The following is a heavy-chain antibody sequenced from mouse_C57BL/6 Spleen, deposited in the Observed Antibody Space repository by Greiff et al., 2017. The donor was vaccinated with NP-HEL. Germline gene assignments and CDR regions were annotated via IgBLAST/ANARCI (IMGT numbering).Heavy chain of an antibody. J-gene: IGHJ4*01. CDR1: GYTFTDYE. D-gene: IGHD2-3*01. CDR2: IDPETGGT. CDR3: TRGGYYPVYAMDY. V-gene: IGHV1-15*01. Sequence: VQLQQSGAELVRPGASVTLSCKASGYTFTDYEMHWVKQTPVHGLEWIGAIDPETGGTAYNQKFKGKAILTADKSSSTAYMELRSLTSEDSAVYYCTRGGYYPVYAMDYWGQGTSVTVSS.